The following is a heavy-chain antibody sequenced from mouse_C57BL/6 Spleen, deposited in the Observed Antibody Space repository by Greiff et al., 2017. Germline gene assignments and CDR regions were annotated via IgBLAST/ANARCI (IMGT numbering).Heavy chain of an antibody. V-gene: IGHV1-82*01. D-gene: IGHD1-1*01. J-gene: IGHJ2*01. Sequence: VQLQESGPELVKPGASVKISCKASGYAFTSYWMNWVKQRPGQGLEWIGRIYPGDGDTNYNGKFKGKATLTVDTSSSTAYMQLSSLTSGDSAVYVWAGDDYDGSSPYDFDDWGQGTTLTVSS. CDR1: GYAFTSYW. CDR3: AGDDYDGSSPYDFDD. CDR2: IYPGDGDT.